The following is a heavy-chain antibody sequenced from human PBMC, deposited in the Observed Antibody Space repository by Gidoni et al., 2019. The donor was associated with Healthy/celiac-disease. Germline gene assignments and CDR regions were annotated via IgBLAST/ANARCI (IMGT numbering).Heavy chain of an antibody. CDR3: ARDLDYYDSSGYYLRPLDY. V-gene: IGHV3-21*01. CDR2: ISSSSSYI. Sequence: EVQLVESGGGLVKPGGSLRLSCAASGFTFSSYSMNWVRQAPGKGLEWVSSISSSSSYIYYADSVKGRFTISRDNAKNSLYLQMNSLRAEDTAVYYCARDLDYYDSSGYYLRPLDYWGQGTLVTVSS. J-gene: IGHJ4*02. CDR1: GFTFSSYS. D-gene: IGHD3-22*01.